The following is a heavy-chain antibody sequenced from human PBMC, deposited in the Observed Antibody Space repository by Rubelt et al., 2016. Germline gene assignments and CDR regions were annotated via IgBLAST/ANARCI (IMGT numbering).Heavy chain of an antibody. V-gene: IGHV3-21*05. Sequence: EVQLVESGGGLVKPGGSLRLSCAASGFTFSSYSMNWVRQAPGKGLGGVSYISSSGNIAYSADSVKGRFTISRDNAKNSLYLQMNSLRAEDTAVYYCARESETLRCSSCPERYDYWGQGTLVTVSS. CDR3: ARESETLRCSSCPERYDY. D-gene: IGHD6-13*01. J-gene: IGHJ4*02. CDR2: ISSSGNIA. CDR1: GFTFSSYS.